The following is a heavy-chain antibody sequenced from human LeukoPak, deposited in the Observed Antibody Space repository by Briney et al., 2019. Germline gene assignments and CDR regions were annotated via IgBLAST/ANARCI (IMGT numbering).Heavy chain of an antibody. D-gene: IGHD3-22*01. J-gene: IGHJ5*02. CDR1: GGSFSGYY. CDR2: INHSGST. V-gene: IGHV4-34*01. Sequence: SETLSLTCAVYGGSFSGYYWRWIRQPPGKGLEWVGEINHSGSTNYNPSLKSRVTISVDTSKNQFSLKLSSVTAADTAVYYCARGLWTMIVVVHGWFDPWGQGTLVTVSS. CDR3: ARGLWTMIVVVHGWFDP.